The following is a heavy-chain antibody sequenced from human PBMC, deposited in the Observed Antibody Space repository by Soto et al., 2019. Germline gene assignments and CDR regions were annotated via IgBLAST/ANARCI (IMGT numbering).Heavy chain of an antibody. D-gene: IGHD3-16*01. CDR1: GYTFTSYG. J-gene: IGHJ6*02. CDR2: ISAYNGNT. V-gene: IGHV1-18*01. Sequence: QVQLVQSGAEVKKPGASVKVSCKASGYTFTSYGISWVRQAPGQGLEWMGWISAYNGNTNYAQKLQGRVTMTTDTTTRNAYKELRSLRSDDTAVNYCARDGALGESYYYYGMDVWGPGTTGTVSS. CDR3: ARDGALGESYYYYGMDV.